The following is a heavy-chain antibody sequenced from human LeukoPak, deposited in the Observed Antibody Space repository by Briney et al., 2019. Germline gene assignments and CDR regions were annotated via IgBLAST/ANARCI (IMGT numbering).Heavy chain of an antibody. Sequence: GGSLRLSCTASGFTFSKYHMNWVRQAPGKGLEWVSSISSSSVYIHYADSVKGRSTISRDNGKNSLYLQMSSLTAEDTALFYCARDDLRDGAFDIWGQGTMVTVSS. CDR3: ARDDLRDGAFDI. V-gene: IGHV3-21*04. CDR2: ISSSSVYI. J-gene: IGHJ3*02. CDR1: GFTFSKYH.